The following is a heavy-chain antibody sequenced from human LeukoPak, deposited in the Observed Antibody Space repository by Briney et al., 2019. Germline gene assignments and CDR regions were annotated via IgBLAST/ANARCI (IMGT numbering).Heavy chain of an antibody. J-gene: IGHJ3*02. CDR3: AKAGAGYGYVDAFDI. V-gene: IGHV3-21*04. CDR2: ISSSSSYI. D-gene: IGHD5-18*01. Sequence: PGGSLRLSCAASGFTFSTYVMNWVRQAPGKGLEWVSSISSSSSYIYYADSVKGRFTISRDNSKNTLNLQMNSLRAEDTAVYYCAKAGAGYGYVDAFDIWGQGTMVTVSS. CDR1: GFTFSTYV.